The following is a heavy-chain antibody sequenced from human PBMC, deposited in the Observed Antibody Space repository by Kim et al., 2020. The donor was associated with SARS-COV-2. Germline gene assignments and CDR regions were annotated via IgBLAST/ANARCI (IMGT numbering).Heavy chain of an antibody. J-gene: IGHJ5*02. CDR3: ARGQGVYYGSGSVDP. CDR1: GGSFSGYY. CDR2: INHSGST. D-gene: IGHD3-10*01. Sequence: SETLSLTCAVYGGSFSGYYWSWIRQPPGKGLEWIGEINHSGSTNYNPSLKSRVTISVDTSKNQFSLKLSSVTAADTAVYYCARGQGVYYGSGSVDPWGQGTLVTVSS. V-gene: IGHV4-34*01.